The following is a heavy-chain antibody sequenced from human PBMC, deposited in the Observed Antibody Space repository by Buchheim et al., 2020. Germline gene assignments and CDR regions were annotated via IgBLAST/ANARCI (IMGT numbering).Heavy chain of an antibody. D-gene: IGHD3/OR15-3a*01. CDR1: GGSFSGYY. CDR2: INHSGST. J-gene: IGHJ6*02. V-gene: IGHV4-34*01. CDR3: ARGFGPHRGMDV. Sequence: QVQLQQWGAGLLKPSETLSLTCAVYGGSFSGYYWSWIRRPPGKGLEWIGEINHSGSTNYNPSLKSRVTISVDTSKNQFSLKLSSVTAADTAVYYCARGFGPHRGMDVWGQGTT.